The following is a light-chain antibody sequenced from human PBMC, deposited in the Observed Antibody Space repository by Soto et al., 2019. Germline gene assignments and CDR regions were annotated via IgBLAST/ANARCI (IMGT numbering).Light chain of an antibody. CDR2: AAS. CDR3: QEGSDTLIT. Sequence: MIKSPTSLSLSKRVNLTIPCRASQNIIHFLNWYQQKPGQAPKFLIYAASSLQSGVPSRFSGRGSGTDFNVTITSLQPEDFTTYLCQEGSDTLITFGQGTRLEIK. CDR1: QNIIHF. J-gene: IGKJ5*01. V-gene: IGKV1-39*01.